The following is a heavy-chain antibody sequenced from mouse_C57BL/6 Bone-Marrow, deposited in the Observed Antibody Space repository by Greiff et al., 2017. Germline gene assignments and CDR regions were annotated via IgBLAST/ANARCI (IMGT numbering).Heavy chain of an antibody. D-gene: IGHD2-5*01. V-gene: IGHV1-55*01. CDR1: GYTFTSYW. J-gene: IGHJ1*03. Sequence: QVQLQQPGAELVKPGASVKMSCKASGYTFTSYWITWVKQRPGQGLEWIGDIYPGSGSTNYNEKFKSKATLTVDTSSSPAYMQLSSLTSEESAVDYCARPYYSNYWYFDVWGTGTTVTVSS. CDR2: IYPGSGST. CDR3: ARPYYSNYWYFDV.